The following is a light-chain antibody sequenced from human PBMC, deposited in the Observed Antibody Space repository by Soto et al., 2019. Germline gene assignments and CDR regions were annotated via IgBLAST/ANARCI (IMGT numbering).Light chain of an antibody. CDR1: SSDVVGYNY. J-gene: IGLJ1*01. CDR2: DVS. V-gene: IGLV2-14*01. Sequence: QSVLTQPASVSGSPGQSITISRTGTSSDVVGYNYVSWYQQHPGKAPKLMIYDVSNRPSGVSNRFSGSKSGNTASLTISGLQAEDEADYYCSSYTSSSTPLCVFGTGTKATVL. CDR3: SSYTSSSTPLCV.